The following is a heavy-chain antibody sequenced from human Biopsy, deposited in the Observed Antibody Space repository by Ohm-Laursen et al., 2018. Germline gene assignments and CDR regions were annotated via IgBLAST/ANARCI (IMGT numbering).Heavy chain of an antibody. CDR1: RFTFSTYG. V-gene: IGHV3-30*18. CDR2: ISFDGSDQ. D-gene: IGHD6-13*01. J-gene: IGHJ6*01. CDR3: VKDRGAAGTDYYYGMDV. Sequence: SLRLSCAASRFTFSTYGMHWVRQAPGKGLEWVAVISFDGSDQRYADSVKGRFTISRDNSKNTLYLQMDSLRAEGTAVFYCVKDRGAAGTDYYYGMDVWGQGTTVTVSS.